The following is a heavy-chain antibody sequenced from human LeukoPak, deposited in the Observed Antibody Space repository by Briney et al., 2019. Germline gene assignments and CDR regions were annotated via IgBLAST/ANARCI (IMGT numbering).Heavy chain of an antibody. V-gene: IGHV3-33*01. CDR2: IWYDGSNK. J-gene: IGHJ6*02. D-gene: IGHD2-8*02. Sequence: GRSLRLSCAASGFTFSSYGVHWVRQAPGKGLEGVAVIWYDGSNKYYADSVKGRFTISRDNSKNTLYLQMNSLRAEDTAVYYCARDLVARLYGMDVWGQGTPVTVSS. CDR3: ARDLVARLYGMDV. CDR1: GFTFSSYG.